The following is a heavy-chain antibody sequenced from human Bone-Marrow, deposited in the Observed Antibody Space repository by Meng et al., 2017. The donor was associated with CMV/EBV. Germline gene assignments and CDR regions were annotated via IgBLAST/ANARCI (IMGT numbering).Heavy chain of an antibody. CDR1: GVSVTSSF. CDR2: IYYSGST. V-gene: IGHV4-59*02. J-gene: IGHJ3*02. Sequence: SETLSLTCTVSGVSVTSSFWNWIRQPPGKGLEWIEYIYYSGSTNYNPSLKSRVTLSVDTSKNPFSLKLSSVTAAVTAVYYCARMTPVTYAFDIWGQGTMVTVSS. D-gene: IGHD4-17*01. CDR3: ARMTPVTYAFDI.